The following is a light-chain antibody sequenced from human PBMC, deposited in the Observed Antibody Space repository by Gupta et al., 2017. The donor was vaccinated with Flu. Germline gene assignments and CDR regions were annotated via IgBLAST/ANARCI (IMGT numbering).Light chain of an antibody. Sequence: PSTLSASVGDRVTITCRASQSIRDWLAWYQQKPGKAPHLLIYKASTLESGVPSRFSGSGSGTEFTLTISSLQPDDFATYYCQQEDTCTGTFGQGTKLEIK. V-gene: IGKV1-5*03. CDR3: QQEDTCTGT. J-gene: IGKJ2*01. CDR1: QSIRDW. CDR2: KAS.